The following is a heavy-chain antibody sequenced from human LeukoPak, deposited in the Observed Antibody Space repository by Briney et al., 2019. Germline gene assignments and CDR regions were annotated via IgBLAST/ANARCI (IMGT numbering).Heavy chain of an antibody. CDR3: ARWSGTAMPLAFDY. J-gene: IGHJ4*02. D-gene: IGHD5-18*01. CDR2: IYYSGST. CDR1: GGSISSYY. Sequence: ASETLSLTCTVSGGSISSYYWSWIRQPPGKGLEWIGYIYYSGSTNYNPSLKSRVTISVDTSKNQFSLKLSSVTAADTAVYYCARWSGTAMPLAFDYWGQGTLVTVSS. V-gene: IGHV4-59*01.